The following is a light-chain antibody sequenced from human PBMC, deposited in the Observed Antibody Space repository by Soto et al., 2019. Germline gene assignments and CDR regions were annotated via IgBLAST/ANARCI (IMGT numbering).Light chain of an antibody. CDR2: KAS. J-gene: IGKJ5*01. CDR3: QQYNSDPIT. CDR1: QSISNW. V-gene: IGKV1-5*03. Sequence: SQSISNWLAWYQHKPGKAPKFLIYKASNLESGVPSRFSGSGSGTEFTLTISSLQPDDFATYYCQQYNSDPITFGQGTRLEIK.